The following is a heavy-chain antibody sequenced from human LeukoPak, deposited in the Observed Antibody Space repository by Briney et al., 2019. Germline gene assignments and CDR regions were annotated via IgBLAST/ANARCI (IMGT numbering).Heavy chain of an antibody. V-gene: IGHV3-20*04. J-gene: IGHJ6*03. CDR2: INWNGGST. CDR1: GFTFDDYG. D-gene: IGHD2-2*01. CDR3: ARDSSRTYYYYMDV. Sequence: PGGSLRLSCAASGFTFDDYGMSWVRQAPGKGLEWVSGINWNGGSTGYGDSVKGRFTISRDNAKNSLYLQMNSLRAEDTALYYCARDSSRTYYYYMDVWGKGTTVTVS.